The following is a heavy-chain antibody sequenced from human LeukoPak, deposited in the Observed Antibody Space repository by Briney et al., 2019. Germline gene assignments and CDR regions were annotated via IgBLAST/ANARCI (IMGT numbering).Heavy chain of an antibody. CDR1: GYRFTSYW. CDR3: ARQYYYDSSGSRDYYYMDV. Sequence: GESLEISFKGSGYRFTSYWIGWGRPGPGKGLGWMGIIYPGDSDTRYSPSFQGQVTISADKSISTAYLQWSSLKASDTAMYYCARQYYYDSSGSRDYYYMDVWGKGTTVTVSS. D-gene: IGHD3-22*01. V-gene: IGHV5-51*01. J-gene: IGHJ6*03. CDR2: IYPGDSDT.